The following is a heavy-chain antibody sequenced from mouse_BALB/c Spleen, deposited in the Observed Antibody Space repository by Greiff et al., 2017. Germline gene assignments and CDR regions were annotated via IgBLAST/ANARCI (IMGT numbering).Heavy chain of an antibody. Sequence: EVQLVESGGGLVKPGGSLKLSCAASGFTFSDYYMYWVRQTPEKRLEWVATISDGGSYTYYPDSVKGRFTISRDNAKNNLYLQMSSLKSEDTAMYYCARDGNGYWGQGTLVTVSA. J-gene: IGHJ3*02. CDR1: GFTFSDYY. V-gene: IGHV5-4*02. CDR2: ISDGGSYT. CDR3: ARDGNGY.